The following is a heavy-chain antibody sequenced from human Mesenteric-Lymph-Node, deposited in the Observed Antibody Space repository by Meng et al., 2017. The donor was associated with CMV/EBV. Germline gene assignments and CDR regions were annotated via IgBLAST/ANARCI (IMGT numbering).Heavy chain of an antibody. J-gene: IGHJ4*02. D-gene: IGHD5-24*01. Sequence: ASVKVSCKASGYSFTSYAISWVRQAPGQGLEWMGWISSYNGNTNYAQKLQGRVTMTTDTSTSTAYMELRSLTSDDTAVYYCARVGWLQPWDYWGQGTLVTVSS. V-gene: IGHV1-18*01. CDR2: ISSYNGNT. CDR3: ARVGWLQPWDY. CDR1: GYSFTSYA.